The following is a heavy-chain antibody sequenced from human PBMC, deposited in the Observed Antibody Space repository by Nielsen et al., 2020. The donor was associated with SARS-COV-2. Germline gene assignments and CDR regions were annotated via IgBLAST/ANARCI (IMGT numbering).Heavy chain of an antibody. CDR2: INPSGGST. D-gene: IGHD5-12*01. J-gene: IGHJ4*02. V-gene: IGHV1-46*01. CDR3: ARDSLTLRDIVTTNY. Sequence: WVRQAPGQGLEWMGIINPSGGSTSYAQKFQGRVTMTRDTSTSTVYMELSSLRSEDTAVYYCARDSLTLRDIVTTNYWGQGTLVTVSS.